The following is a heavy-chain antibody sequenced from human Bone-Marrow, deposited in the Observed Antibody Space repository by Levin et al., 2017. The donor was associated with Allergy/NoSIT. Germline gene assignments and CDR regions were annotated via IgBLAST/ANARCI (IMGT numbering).Heavy chain of an antibody. J-gene: IGHJ6*02. CDR1: GGTFSSYT. CDR2: IIPILGIA. D-gene: IGHD3-3*01. V-gene: IGHV1-69*02. CDR3: ARGEDTIVGVVISSDV. Sequence: SVKVSCKASGGTFSSYTISWVRQAPGQGLEWMGRIIPILGIANYAQKFQGRVTITADKSTSTAYMELSSLRSEDTAVYYCARGEDTIVGVVISSDVWGQGTTVTVSS.